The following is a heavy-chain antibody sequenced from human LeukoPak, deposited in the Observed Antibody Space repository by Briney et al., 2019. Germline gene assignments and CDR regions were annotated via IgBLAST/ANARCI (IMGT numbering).Heavy chain of an antibody. CDR2: ISYDGSNK. J-gene: IGHJ6*04. Sequence: PGRSLRLSCAASGFTFSSYGMHWVRQAPGKGLEWVAVISYDGSNKYYADSVKGRFTISRDNSKNTLYLQMNSLRAEDTAVYYCAKGRRPMDVWDKGTTVTVSS. V-gene: IGHV3-30*18. CDR3: AKGRRPMDV. CDR1: GFTFSSYG.